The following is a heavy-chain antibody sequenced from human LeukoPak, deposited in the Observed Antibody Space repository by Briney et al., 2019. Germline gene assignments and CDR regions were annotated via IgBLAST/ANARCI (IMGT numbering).Heavy chain of an antibody. CDR2: ISPSSHYI. CDR1: GFTFSSYA. V-gene: IGHV3-21*04. J-gene: IGHJ6*03. D-gene: IGHD5-18*01. Sequence: AGGSLRLSCAASGFTFSSYAMSWVRQAPGKGLEWVSSISPSSHYIYYADSVRGRFTISRDNARNSLYLQMNSLRDEDTAVYSCARDRHTAMVYYYYYMDVGGTGTTFTVSS. CDR3: ARDRHTAMVYYYYYMDV.